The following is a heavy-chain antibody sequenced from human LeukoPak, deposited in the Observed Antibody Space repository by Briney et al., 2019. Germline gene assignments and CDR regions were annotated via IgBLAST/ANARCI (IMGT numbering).Heavy chain of an antibody. V-gene: IGHV1-18*01. CDR3: ARALPRGLLWFGEQATGGTNWFDP. CDR2: ISAYNGNT. Sequence: GASVKVSCKASGYTFTSYGISWVRQAPGQGLEWMGWISAYNGNTNYAQKLQGRVTMTTDTSTSTAYMELGSLRSDDTAVYYCARALPRGLLWFGEQATGGTNWFDPWGQGTLVTVSS. CDR1: GYTFTSYG. D-gene: IGHD3-10*01. J-gene: IGHJ5*02.